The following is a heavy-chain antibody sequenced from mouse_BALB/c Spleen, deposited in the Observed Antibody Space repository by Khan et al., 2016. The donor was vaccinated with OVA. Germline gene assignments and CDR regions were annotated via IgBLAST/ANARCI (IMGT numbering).Heavy chain of an antibody. CDR3: SREWGLYRYAWFAY. CDR2: ISDGGTYT. CDR1: GFTFSDYY. Sequence: EVELVESGGGLVKPGGSLKLSCAASGFTFSDYYMYWVRQTPEKRLEWVATISDGGTYTYYPDSVTGRFTISRDNAKNNLYLQMSSLKSEDAAMYYCSREWGLYRYAWFAYWGQGTLVTVSA. V-gene: IGHV5-4*02. J-gene: IGHJ3*01. D-gene: IGHD2-14*01.